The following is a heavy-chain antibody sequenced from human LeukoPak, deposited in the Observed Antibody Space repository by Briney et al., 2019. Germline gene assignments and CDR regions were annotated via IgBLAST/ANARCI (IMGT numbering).Heavy chain of an antibody. Sequence: SETLSLTCTVSGGSISGYYWSWIRQPAGMGLEWIGRIYTSGSTNYNPSLKSRVTMSVDTSKNQFSLKLSSVTAADTAVYYCARARRGYSSSVDAFDIWGQGTMVTVSS. D-gene: IGHD6-6*01. CDR1: GGSISGYY. CDR2: IYTSGST. J-gene: IGHJ3*02. V-gene: IGHV4-4*07. CDR3: ARARRGYSSSVDAFDI.